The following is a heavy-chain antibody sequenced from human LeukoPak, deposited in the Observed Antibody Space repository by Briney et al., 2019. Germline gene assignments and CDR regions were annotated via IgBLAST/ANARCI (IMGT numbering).Heavy chain of an antibody. CDR1: GGTFSSYA. CDR2: ISAYNGNT. D-gene: IGHD6-13*01. Sequence: ASVKVSCKASGGTFSSYAISWVRQAPGQGLEWMGWISAYNGNTNYAQKLQGRVTMTTDTSTSTAYMELRSLRSDDTAVYYCARGGDGYSSSWYRGWFDPWGQGTLVTVSS. CDR3: ARGGDGYSSSWYRGWFDP. V-gene: IGHV1-18*01. J-gene: IGHJ5*02.